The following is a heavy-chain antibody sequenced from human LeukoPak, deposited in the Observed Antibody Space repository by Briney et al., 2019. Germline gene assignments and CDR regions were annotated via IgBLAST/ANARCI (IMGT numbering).Heavy chain of an antibody. J-gene: IGHJ4*02. CDR2: IGIRGDT. CDR3: AKGGNFWTKYYFDY. V-gene: IGHV3-13*01. D-gene: IGHD4-23*01. CDR1: GFTFIDYD. Sequence: GGSLRLSCAASGFTFIDYDMHWVRQVIGKGLEWVSAIGIRGDTHYSGSVKGRFTISRENAESSLYLQMNSLRAEDTAVYYCAKGGNFWTKYYFDYWGQGTLVTVSS.